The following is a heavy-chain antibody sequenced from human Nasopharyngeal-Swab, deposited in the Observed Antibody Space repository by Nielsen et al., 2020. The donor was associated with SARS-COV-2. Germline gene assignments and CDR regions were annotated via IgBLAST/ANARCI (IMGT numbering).Heavy chain of an antibody. V-gene: IGHV3-21*01. D-gene: IGHD4-17*01. CDR1: GFTVSSYS. J-gene: IGHJ4*02. CDR2: ISSSSSYI. CDR3: ARASGDYEVYFDY. Sequence: GESLKISCAASGFTVSSYSMNWVRQAPGKGLEWVSSISSSSSYIYYADSVKGRFTISRDNAKNSLYLQMNSLRAEDTAVYYCARASGDYEVYFDYWGQGTLVTVSS.